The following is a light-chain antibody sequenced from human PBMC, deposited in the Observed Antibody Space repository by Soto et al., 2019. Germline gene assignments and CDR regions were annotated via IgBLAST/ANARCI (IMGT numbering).Light chain of an antibody. CDR1: QSVSSSY. CDR3: QQSGSSAGWT. Sequence: EIVLTQSPGTLSLSPGERATLSCRASQSVSSSYLAWYQQKPGQAPRLLIYGASSRATGISDRFSGSGSGIDFSLTISRLETEDFAVYYCQQSGSSAGWTFGPGTTVEIK. J-gene: IGKJ1*01. V-gene: IGKV3-20*01. CDR2: GAS.